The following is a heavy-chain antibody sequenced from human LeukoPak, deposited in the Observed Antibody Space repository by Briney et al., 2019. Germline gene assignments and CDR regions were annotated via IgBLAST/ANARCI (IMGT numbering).Heavy chain of an antibody. V-gene: IGHV1-8*01. CDR1: GYTFTSYD. CDR3: ARGSWYSHDSFDY. J-gene: IGHJ4*02. Sequence: ASVTVSCKASGYTFTSYDINWVRQAAGQGLEWMGWMNPNSGNTGYAQKFQGRVTMTGNTSISTAYMELSSLRSGDTAVYYCARGSWYSHDSFDYWGQGTLVTVSS. D-gene: IGHD6-13*01. CDR2: MNPNSGNT.